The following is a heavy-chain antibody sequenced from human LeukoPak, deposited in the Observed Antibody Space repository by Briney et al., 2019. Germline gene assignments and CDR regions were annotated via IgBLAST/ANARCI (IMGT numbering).Heavy chain of an antibody. Sequence: ASVKVSCKASGYTFTSYGISWVRQAPGQGLEWMGWISAYNGNTNYARKLQGRVTMTTDTSTSTAYMELRSLRSDDTAVYYCARDDPVVVVAATLDYWGQGTLVTVSS. V-gene: IGHV1-18*04. D-gene: IGHD2-15*01. CDR1: GYTFTSYG. J-gene: IGHJ4*02. CDR3: ARDDPVVVVAATLDY. CDR2: ISAYNGNT.